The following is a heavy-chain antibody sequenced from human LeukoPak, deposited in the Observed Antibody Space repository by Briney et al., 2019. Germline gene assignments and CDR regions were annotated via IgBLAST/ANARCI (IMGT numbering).Heavy chain of an antibody. J-gene: IGHJ3*02. Sequence: GGSLRLSCAASGFIFSSYAMSWVRQAPGKGLEWVSGISGSGTSTYYADSVRGRFTISRDSSKNTLYLEMNSLTADDAAVYYCAKEEYTNVYDAFDIWGQGTMVTVSS. CDR1: GFIFSSYA. CDR2: ISGSGTST. D-gene: IGHD5-18*01. V-gene: IGHV3-23*01. CDR3: AKEEYTNVYDAFDI.